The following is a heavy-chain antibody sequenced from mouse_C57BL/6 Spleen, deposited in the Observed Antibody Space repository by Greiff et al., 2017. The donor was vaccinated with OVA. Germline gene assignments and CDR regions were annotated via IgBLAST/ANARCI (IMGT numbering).Heavy chain of an antibody. CDR3: ARDYYGSSFFDY. V-gene: IGHV5-17*01. CDR1: GFTFSDYG. D-gene: IGHD1-1*01. Sequence: VKVEESGGGLVKPGGSLKLSCAASGFTFSDYGMHWVRQAPEKGLEWVAYISSGSSTIYYADTVKGRFTISRDNAKNTLFLQMTSLRSEDTAMYYCARDYYGSSFFDYWGQGTTLTVSS. J-gene: IGHJ2*01. CDR2: ISSGSSTI.